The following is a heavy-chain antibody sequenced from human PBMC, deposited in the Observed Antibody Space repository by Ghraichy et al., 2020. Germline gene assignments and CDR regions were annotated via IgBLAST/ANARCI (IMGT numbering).Heavy chain of an antibody. CDR1: GFTFSSYA. CDR2: ISGSGGRT. V-gene: IGHV3-23*01. Sequence: GESLNISCAASGFTFSSYAMSWVRQAPGKGPEWVSGISGSGGRTYYDDSVKGRFTISRDNSKNTLYLQMNSLRAEDTAVYYCAKPHLSGGYDLAYFDYWGQGTLFTVSS. D-gene: IGHD5-12*01. CDR3: AKPHLSGGYDLAYFDY. J-gene: IGHJ4*02.